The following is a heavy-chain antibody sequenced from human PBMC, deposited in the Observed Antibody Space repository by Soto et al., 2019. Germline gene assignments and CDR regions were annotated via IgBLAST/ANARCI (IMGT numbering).Heavy chain of an antibody. CDR1: GLTFSNYW. CDR2: ISSDGISK. D-gene: IGHD5-12*01. Sequence: PGGSLRLSCAVSGLTFSNYWIHWVRQAPGRGLEWVSRISSDGISKSYADSVKGRFTISRDNAKNTLYLQMNSLRAEDTAVYYCAKKFGAYDPYFQHWGQGTLVTVSS. J-gene: IGHJ1*01. CDR3: AKKFGAYDPYFQH. V-gene: IGHV3-74*01.